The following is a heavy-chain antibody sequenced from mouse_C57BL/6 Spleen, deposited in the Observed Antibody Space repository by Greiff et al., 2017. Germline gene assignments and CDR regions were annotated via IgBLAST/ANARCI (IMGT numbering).Heavy chain of an antibody. CDR2: ISYDGSN. Sequence: VQLKQSGPGLVKPSQSLSLTCSVTGYSITSGYYWNWIRQFPGNKLEWMGYISYDGSNNYNPSLKNRISITRDTSKNQFFLKLNSVTTEDTATYYCARGGYDPFAYWGQGTLVTVSA. J-gene: IGHJ3*01. V-gene: IGHV3-6*01. D-gene: IGHD2-2*01. CDR3: ARGGYDPFAY. CDR1: GYSITSGYY.